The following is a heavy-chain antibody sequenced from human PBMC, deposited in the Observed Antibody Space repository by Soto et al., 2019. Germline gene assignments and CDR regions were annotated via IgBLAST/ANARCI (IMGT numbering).Heavy chain of an antibody. CDR1: GFNFGDYA. CDR2: ISGSGGST. D-gene: IGHD3-22*01. CDR3: ARRVITDYYYYGMDV. J-gene: IGHJ6*02. V-gene: IGHV3-23*01. Sequence: PGGSLRLSYAASGFNFGDYAMHWVRQAPGKGLEWVSGISGSGGSTYYADSVKGRFTISRDNSENTLYLQVNSLRAEDTAVYYCARRVITDYYYYGMDVWGQGTRVTVAS.